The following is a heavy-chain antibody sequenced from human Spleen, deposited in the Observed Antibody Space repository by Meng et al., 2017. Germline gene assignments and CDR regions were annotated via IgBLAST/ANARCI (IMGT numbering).Heavy chain of an antibody. CDR2: ISTSGNTI. CDR1: GFTFSDYY. CDR3: ARGFNGGNSGAFGY. D-gene: IGHD4-23*01. J-gene: IGHJ4*02. Sequence: QVQLVESGGGLVNPGGSLRLSCAASGFTFSDYYMSWIRQAPGKGLEWISYISTSGNTIYYTDSVKGRFAISRDNAKNSLYLQMSSLRAEDTAVYYCARGFNGGNSGAFGYWGQGTLVTVSS. V-gene: IGHV3-11*01.